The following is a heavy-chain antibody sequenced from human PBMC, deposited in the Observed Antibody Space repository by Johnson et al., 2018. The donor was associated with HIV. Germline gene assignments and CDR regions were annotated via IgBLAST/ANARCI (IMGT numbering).Heavy chain of an antibody. Sequence: VQLVESGGGLIQPGGSLRLSCAASGFTVSSNYMSWVRQAPGKGLEWVGRIKSRANSGTADYAAPVRGRFTFSTDASKTTLYLRMNSLKTEDTGVYYCTTGLYWSDAFDVWGRGTVVTVSP. CDR1: GFTVSSNY. CDR2: IKSRANSGTA. CDR3: TTGLYWSDAFDV. D-gene: IGHD1-1*01. J-gene: IGHJ3*01. V-gene: IGHV3-15*01.